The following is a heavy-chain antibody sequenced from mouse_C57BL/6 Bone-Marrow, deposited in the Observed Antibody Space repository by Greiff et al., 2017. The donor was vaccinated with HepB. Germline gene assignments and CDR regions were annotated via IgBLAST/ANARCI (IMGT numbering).Heavy chain of an antibody. V-gene: IGHV1-55*01. CDR2: IYPGSGST. D-gene: IGHD2-3*01. J-gene: IGHJ2*01. CDR3: ARWLLHFDY. CDR1: GYTFTSYW. Sequence: VQLQQPGAELVKPGASVKMSCKASGYTFTSYWITWVKQRPGQGLEWIGDIYPGSGSTNYNEKFKNKATMTVDTSSSTAYMQLSSLRSEDSAVYYCARWLLHFDYWGQGTTLTVSS.